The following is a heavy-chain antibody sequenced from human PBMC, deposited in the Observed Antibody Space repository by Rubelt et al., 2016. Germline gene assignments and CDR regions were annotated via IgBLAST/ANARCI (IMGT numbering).Heavy chain of an antibody. CDR1: GYRFTGPY. J-gene: IGHJ4*02. D-gene: IGHD7-27*01. V-gene: IGHV1-18*04. CDR3: ARGWGDY. Sequence: QVQLVQSGAEVKKPGASVKVSCKAPGYRFTGPYMHWVRQAPGQGLEWMGWISAYNGDTHYAQKLRGRVTITKETSTTPAYMELWSLRSDDTAVYYCARGWGDYWGQGTLVTVSS. CDR2: ISAYNGDT.